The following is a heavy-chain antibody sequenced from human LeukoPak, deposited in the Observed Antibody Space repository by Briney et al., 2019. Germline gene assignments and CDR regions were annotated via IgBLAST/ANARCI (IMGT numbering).Heavy chain of an antibody. Sequence: SETLSLTCTVSGGSISSYYWSWIRQPPGKGLEWIGYIYYSGSTNYNPSLKGRVTISVDTSKNQFSLKLSSVTAADTAVYYCARGRGDLKYFQHWGQGTLVTVSS. CDR3: ARGRGDLKYFQH. CDR1: GGSISSYY. V-gene: IGHV4-59*01. CDR2: IYYSGST. J-gene: IGHJ1*01. D-gene: IGHD4-17*01.